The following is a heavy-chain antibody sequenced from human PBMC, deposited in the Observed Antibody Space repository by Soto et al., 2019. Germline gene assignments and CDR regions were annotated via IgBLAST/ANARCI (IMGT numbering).Heavy chain of an antibody. V-gene: IGHV3-33*01. Sequence: LRLSCAASGFTFSSYGMHWVRQAPGKGLEWVAVIWYDGSNKYYADSVKGRFTISRDNSKNTLYLQMNSLRAEDTAVYYCARERALAGDAFDIWGQGTMVTVSS. CDR2: IWYDGSNK. D-gene: IGHD3-3*02. J-gene: IGHJ3*02. CDR3: ARERALAGDAFDI. CDR1: GFTFSSYG.